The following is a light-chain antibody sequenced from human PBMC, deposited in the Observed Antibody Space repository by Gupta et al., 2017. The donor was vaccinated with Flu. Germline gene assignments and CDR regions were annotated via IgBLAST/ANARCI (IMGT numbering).Light chain of an antibody. V-gene: IGLV1-51*01. CDR3: GTWDSSLSANWV. CDR2: DNN. CDR1: SSNIGNNY. J-gene: IGLJ3*02. Sequence: QSVLTQPPSVSAAPGQKVTISCSGSSSNIGNNYVSWYQQLPGTAPKLLIYDNNKQPSGIPDRFSGSKSGTSATLGITGLQTGDEADYYCGTWDSSLSANWVFGGGTKLTVL.